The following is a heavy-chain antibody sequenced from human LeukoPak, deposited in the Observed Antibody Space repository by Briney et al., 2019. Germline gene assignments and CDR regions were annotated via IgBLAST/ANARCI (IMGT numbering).Heavy chain of an antibody. V-gene: IGHV3-21*01. CDR2: ISSSSSYI. D-gene: IGHD5-12*01. CDR1: GFTFSSYN. Sequence: GGXLRLSCAASGFTFSSYNMNWVRQAPGKGLEWVSSISSSSSYISYAASVKRRFTISRDNAKNTLYLQMNSLRAQDTAVYYCARDDPRVGLHWGQGTLVTVSS. J-gene: IGHJ4*02. CDR3: ARDDPRVGLH.